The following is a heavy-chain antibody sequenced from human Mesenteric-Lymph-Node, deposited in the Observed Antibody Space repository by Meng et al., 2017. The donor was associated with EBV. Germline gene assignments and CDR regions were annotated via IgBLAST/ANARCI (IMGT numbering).Heavy chain of an antibody. J-gene: IGHJ4*02. CDR3: ARNYGGSHIDY. CDR2: IYYSGTT. CDR1: GGSISRGGYY. D-gene: IGHD4-23*01. V-gene: IGHV4-30-4*01. Sequence: QVQLQGWGPGLVKPSPTLSLTCAVSGGSISRGGYYWSWIRQPPGKGLEWIGYIYYSGTTDYNPSLKSRVSMSVDTSNNQFSLKLGSVTASDTAVYYCARNYGGSHIDYWGQGTLVTVSS.